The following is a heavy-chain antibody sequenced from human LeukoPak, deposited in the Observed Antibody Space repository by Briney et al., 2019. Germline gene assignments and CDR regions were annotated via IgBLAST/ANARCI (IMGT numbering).Heavy chain of an antibody. J-gene: IGHJ3*02. CDR3: ARPRSYDFWSGYYPSNAFDI. CDR1: GDSVSSNSAA. Sequence: SQTLSLTCAISGDSVSSNSAAWNWIRQSPSRGLEWLGRTYYRSKWYNDYAVSVKSRITINPDTSKNQFSLQLNSVTPEDTAVYYCARPRSYDFWSGYYPSNAFDIWGQGTMVTVSS. V-gene: IGHV6-1*01. CDR2: TYYRSKWYN. D-gene: IGHD3-3*01.